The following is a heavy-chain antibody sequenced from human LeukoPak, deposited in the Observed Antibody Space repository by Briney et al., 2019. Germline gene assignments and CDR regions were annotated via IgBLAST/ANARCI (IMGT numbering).Heavy chain of an antibody. CDR2: INHSGST. D-gene: IGHD3-22*01. CDR1: GGSFSGYY. Sequence: SETLSLTCAVYGGSFSGYYWSWIRQPPGKGLEWIGEINHSGSTNYNPSLKSRVTISVDTSKNQFSLKLSSVTAADTAVYYCARGVPPPVPDSSGYYYDDYWGQGTLVTVSS. V-gene: IGHV4-34*01. CDR3: ARGVPPPVPDSSGYYYDDY. J-gene: IGHJ4*02.